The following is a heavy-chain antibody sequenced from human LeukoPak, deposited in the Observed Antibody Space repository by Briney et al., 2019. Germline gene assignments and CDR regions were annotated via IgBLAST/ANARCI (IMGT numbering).Heavy chain of an antibody. CDR2: ISWNSGSI. CDR1: GFTFDGYA. Sequence: GRSLRLSCAASGFTFDGYAMHWVRHAPGKGLEWVSGISWNSGSIGYADSVKGRFTISRDNAKNSLYLQMNSLRAEDTALYYCAKGLGKYYFDYWGQGTLVTVSS. CDR3: AKGLGKYYFDY. V-gene: IGHV3-9*01. J-gene: IGHJ4*02. D-gene: IGHD5-12*01.